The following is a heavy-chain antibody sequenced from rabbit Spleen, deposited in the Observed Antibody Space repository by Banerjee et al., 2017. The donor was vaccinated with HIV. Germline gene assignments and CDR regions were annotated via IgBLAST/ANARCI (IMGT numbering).Heavy chain of an antibody. J-gene: IGHJ3*01. Sequence: QSLEESGGDLVKPGASLTLTCTASGFSFSSRYYLCWVRQAPGKGLEWIACIYSGSSADTYYASWAKGRFTISKTSSTTVTLQMTSLTAADTATYFCARARDTYDDVGDYARLDLWGQGTLVTVS. CDR1: GFSFSSRYY. CDR3: ARARDTYDDVGDYARLDL. V-gene: IGHV1S40*01. CDR2: IYSGSSADT. D-gene: IGHD2-1*01.